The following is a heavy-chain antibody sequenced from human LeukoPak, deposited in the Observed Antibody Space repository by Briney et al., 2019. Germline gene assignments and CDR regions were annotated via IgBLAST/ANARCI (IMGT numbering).Heavy chain of an antibody. D-gene: IGHD1-26*01. J-gene: IGHJ4*02. V-gene: IGHV4-59*01. CDR1: GGSISSYY. CDR3: ARDQEYSGSYYRYFDY. Sequence: SETLSLTCTVSGGSISSYYWSWIRQPPGKGLEWIGYIYYSGSTNYNPSLKSRVTISVDTSKNQFSLNLSSVTAADTAVYYCARDQEYSGSYYRYFDYWGQGTLVTVSS. CDR2: IYYSGST.